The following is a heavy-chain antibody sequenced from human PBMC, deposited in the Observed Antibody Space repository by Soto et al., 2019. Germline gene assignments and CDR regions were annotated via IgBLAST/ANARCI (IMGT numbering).Heavy chain of an antibody. V-gene: IGHV1-3*01. Sequence: ASVQVSCKTSGYSFTRYAIHWVRQAPGQGLEWMGGINAGSGNTIYSQKFQGRVTMTKDTSANTAYMELSSLRSEDTAVYYCATIYTRGPYYYGMDVWGQGTTVTVSS. CDR2: INAGSGNT. D-gene: IGHD3-3*01. CDR1: GYSFTRYA. J-gene: IGHJ6*02. CDR3: ATIYTRGPYYYGMDV.